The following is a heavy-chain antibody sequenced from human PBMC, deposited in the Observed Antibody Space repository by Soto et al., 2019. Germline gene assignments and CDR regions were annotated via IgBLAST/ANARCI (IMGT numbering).Heavy chain of an antibody. V-gene: IGHV3-53*01. CDR1: GFTVSSNY. D-gene: IGHD1-26*01. CDR2: IYSGGST. J-gene: IGHJ4*02. Sequence: PVGSLRLSCAASGFTVSSNYMSWVRQAPGKGLEWVSVIYSGGSTYYADSVKGRFTISRDNSKNTLYLQMNSLRAEDTAVYYCARVPLVGVRGYYFDYWGQGTLVTVSS. CDR3: ARVPLVGVRGYYFDY.